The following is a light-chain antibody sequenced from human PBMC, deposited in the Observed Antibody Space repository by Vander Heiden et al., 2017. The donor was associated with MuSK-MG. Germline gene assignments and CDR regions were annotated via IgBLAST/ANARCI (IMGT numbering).Light chain of an antibody. V-gene: IGKV1-8*01. J-gene: IGKJ1*01. Sequence: AIRMTQSPSSFSASTGDRVAIPCRASQGIANYLAWYQQKPGQAPKLLIYGASTLQSGVPTRFSGSGSGTDFTLTIDNLQSADFATYYCRQYYSYPQAFGQGTKVEMK. CDR1: QGIANY. CDR3: RQYYSYPQA. CDR2: GAS.